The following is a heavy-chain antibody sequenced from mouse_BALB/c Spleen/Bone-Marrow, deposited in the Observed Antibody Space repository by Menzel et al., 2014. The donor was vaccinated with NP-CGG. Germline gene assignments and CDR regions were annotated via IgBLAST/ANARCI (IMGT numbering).Heavy chain of an antibody. CDR1: GYTFTNYN. D-gene: IGHD1-1*01. CDR2: IDPYSGGS. J-gene: IGHJ4*01. V-gene: IGHV1S135*01. CDR3: ARRVYYDYYAMDY. Sequence: QQSGPELVKPGASVKVSCKASGYTFTNYNMYWVKQSHGKSLEWIGYIDPYSGGSRYNQNFKGKATLTVDKSSSTAYMHLNSLTSEDSAVYYCARRVYYDYYAMDYWGQGTSVTVSS.